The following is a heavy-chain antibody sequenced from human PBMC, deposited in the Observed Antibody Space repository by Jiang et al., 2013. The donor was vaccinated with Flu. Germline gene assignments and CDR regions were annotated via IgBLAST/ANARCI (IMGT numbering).Heavy chain of an antibody. V-gene: IGHV3-49*02. CDR3: TSLYSLYYFDY. J-gene: IGHJ4*02. D-gene: IGHD2-21*01. Sequence: EWVGFIRSKAYGGTTEYAASVKGRFTISRDDSKSIAYLQMNSLKTEDTAVYYCTSLYSLYYFDYWGQGTLVTVSS. CDR2: IRSKAYGGTT.